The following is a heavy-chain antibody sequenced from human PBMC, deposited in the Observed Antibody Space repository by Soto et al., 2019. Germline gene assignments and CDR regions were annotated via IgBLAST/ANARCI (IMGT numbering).Heavy chain of an antibody. J-gene: IGHJ5*02. CDR3: AKDLTRQLAYWLDP. CDR2: IWYDGSSQ. Sequence: GGSLRLSCAASGFNFRNHGMHWVRQAPGKGLEWVAVIWYDGSSQYYADSVKGRFTISRDNRENTLYLTLTSLTSDDTALYYCAKDLTRQLAYWLDPWGQGTQVTVSS. D-gene: IGHD6-6*01. CDR1: GFNFRNHG. V-gene: IGHV3-30*02.